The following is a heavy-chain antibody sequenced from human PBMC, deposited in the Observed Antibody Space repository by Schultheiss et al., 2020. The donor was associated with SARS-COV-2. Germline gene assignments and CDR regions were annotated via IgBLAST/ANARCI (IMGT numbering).Heavy chain of an antibody. J-gene: IGHJ5*02. CDR3: ARHWGSPDNWFDP. CDR2: INPNSGGT. V-gene: IGHV1-2*02. Sequence: ASVKVSCKASGYTFTGYYMHWVRQAPGHGLEWMGWINPNSGGTNYAQKFQGRVTMTRDTSISTAYMELSRLRSDDTAVYYCARHWGSPDNWFDPWGQGTLVTVSS. CDR1: GYTFTGYY. D-gene: IGHD3-16*01.